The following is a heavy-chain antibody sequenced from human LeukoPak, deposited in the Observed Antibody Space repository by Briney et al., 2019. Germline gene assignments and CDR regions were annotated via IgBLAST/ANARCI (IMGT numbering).Heavy chain of an antibody. J-gene: IGHJ4*02. CDR1: GGSISSYY. CDR3: ARPRSGCSSTSCYHYFDY. CDR2: IYYSGST. D-gene: IGHD2-2*01. V-gene: IGHV4-59*08. Sequence: SETLSLTCTVFGGSISSYYWSWIRQPPGKGLEWIGYIYYSGSTNYNPSLKSRVTISVDTSKNQFSLKLSSVTAADTAVYYCARPRSGCSSTSCYHYFDYWGQGTLVTVSS.